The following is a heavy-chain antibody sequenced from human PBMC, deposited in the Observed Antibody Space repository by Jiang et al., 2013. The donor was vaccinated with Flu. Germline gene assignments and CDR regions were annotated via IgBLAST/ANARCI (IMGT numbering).Heavy chain of an antibody. D-gene: IGHD2-8*01. V-gene: IGHV3-66*02. CDR1: GFTLSSYY. CDR3: ARHFCSNGXCWLDS. Sequence: VQLVESGGGLVHPGGSLRLSCAASGFTLSSYYMSWVRQAPGQGLECVSTFRVDETTYHADSVKGRFSISRDIPKNMLFLQVNSLRPEDTALYYCARHFCSNGXCWLDSWGQGTRSPSPQ. CDR2: FRVDETT. J-gene: IGHJ4*02.